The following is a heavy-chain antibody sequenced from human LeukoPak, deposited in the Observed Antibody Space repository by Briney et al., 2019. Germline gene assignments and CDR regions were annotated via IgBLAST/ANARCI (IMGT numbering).Heavy chain of an antibody. CDR1: GGSISSGGYY. Sequence: SETLSLTCTVSGGSISSGGYYWSWIRQPPGKGLEWIGYIYYSGSTNYNPSLKSRVTISVDTSKNQFSLKLSSVTAADTAVYYCARAKHYYDSSGYLFDYWGQGTLVTVSS. D-gene: IGHD3-22*01. V-gene: IGHV4-61*08. CDR2: IYYSGST. J-gene: IGHJ4*02. CDR3: ARAKHYYDSSGYLFDY.